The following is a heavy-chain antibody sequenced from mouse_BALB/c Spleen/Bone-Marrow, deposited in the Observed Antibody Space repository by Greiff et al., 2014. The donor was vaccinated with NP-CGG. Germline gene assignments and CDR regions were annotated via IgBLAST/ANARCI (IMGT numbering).Heavy chain of an antibody. Sequence: LQQSGSELVRPGASVKLSCKASGYTFTSYWMHWVKQRPGQGLEWIGNIYPGSGSTNYDKKFKSKATLTVDTSSSTAYMQLSSLPSEDSAVYYCTRGGVYYAYDGAWFAYWGQGTGHCLC. CDR2: IYPGSGST. D-gene: IGHD2-2*01. V-gene: IGHV1S22*01. CDR1: GYTFTSYW. CDR3: TRGGVYYAYDGAWFAY. J-gene: IGHJ3*01.